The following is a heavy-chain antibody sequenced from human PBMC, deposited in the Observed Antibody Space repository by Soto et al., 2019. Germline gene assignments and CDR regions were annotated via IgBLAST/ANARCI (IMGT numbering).Heavy chain of an antibody. D-gene: IGHD3-22*01. CDR3: TRHSPDDMIRK. J-gene: IGHJ4*02. Sequence: GGSLRLSCEASGFTFSGSSIHWVRQASGKGLEWVGRIRSKANSYATAYAASVKGRFSISRDESKNTAYLQMNSLKTEDTAVYYCTRHSPDDMIRKGGQGTKVHV. CDR1: GFTFSGSS. CDR2: IRSKANSYAT. V-gene: IGHV3-73*01.